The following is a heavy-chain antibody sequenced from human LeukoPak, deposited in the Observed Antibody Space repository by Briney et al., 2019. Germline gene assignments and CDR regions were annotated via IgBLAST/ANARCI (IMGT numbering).Heavy chain of an antibody. Sequence: GSLRLSCAASGFTFDDYTMHWVRQAPGKGLEWVSLISWDGGTTYYADSVKGRFTISRDNSKNSLYLHMNSLRTEDTALYYCANSDSSGWNDAFDIWGQGTMVTVSS. V-gene: IGHV3-43*01. CDR2: ISWDGGTT. J-gene: IGHJ3*02. CDR3: ANSDSSGWNDAFDI. D-gene: IGHD6-19*01. CDR1: GFTFDDYT.